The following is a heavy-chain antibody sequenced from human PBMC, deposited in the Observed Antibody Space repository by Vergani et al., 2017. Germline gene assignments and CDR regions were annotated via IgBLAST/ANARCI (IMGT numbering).Heavy chain of an antibody. D-gene: IGHD2-15*01. CDR3: AKYLRDSTEGLPVS. CDR1: GFTFSNFG. Sequence: QVQLVESAGGVVQPGGSLRLSCAASGFTFSNFGMHWIRQALGKGLEWLAYIGKDGINTRYRDAVKGRFTVSGDNSKDILYLQMDRLRSQDTALYYCAKYLRDSTEGLPVSWGPGTLVIVSP. V-gene: IGHV3-30*02. CDR2: IGKDGINT. J-gene: IGHJ5*02.